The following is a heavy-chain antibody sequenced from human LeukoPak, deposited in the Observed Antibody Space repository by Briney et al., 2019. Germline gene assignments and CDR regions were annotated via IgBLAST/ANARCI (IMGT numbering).Heavy chain of an antibody. J-gene: IGHJ4*02. V-gene: IGHV4-34*01. D-gene: IGHD3-22*01. CDR2: VNHSGST. CDR1: SGSFSGYY. CDR3: ARRYYDSSGHDN. Sequence: PSETLSLTCAVYSGSFSGYYWSWIRQPPGKGLEWIGEVNHSGSTNYNPSLKSRVTISVDTSKNQFSLKLSSVTAADTAVYYCARRYYDSSGHDNWGQGTLVTVSS.